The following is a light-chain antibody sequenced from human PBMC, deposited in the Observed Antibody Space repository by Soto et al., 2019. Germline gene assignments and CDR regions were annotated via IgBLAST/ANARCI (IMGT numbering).Light chain of an antibody. CDR1: QSISSY. CDR2: AAS. V-gene: IGKV1-39*01. Sequence: DIQMTQSPSSLSASVGDRVTITCRARQSISSYLNWYQHKPGKAPNLLIYAASSLQSGVPPRFSGSGTGTGFTLTISSLQPEDFALYYCQQTYRIPPTFGQGTRLAIK. J-gene: IGKJ5*01. CDR3: QQTYRIPPT.